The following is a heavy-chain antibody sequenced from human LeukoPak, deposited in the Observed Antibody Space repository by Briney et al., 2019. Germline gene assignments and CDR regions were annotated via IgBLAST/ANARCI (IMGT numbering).Heavy chain of an antibody. V-gene: IGHV1-46*01. CDR3: ARRSGWYYFDY. CDR1: GYTFTSYY. J-gene: IGHJ4*02. D-gene: IGHD6-19*01. CDR2: INPSGGST. Sequence: GASVKVSCKASGYTFTSYYMHWVRQAPGQGLEWMEIINPSGGSTSYAQKFQGRVTMTRDTSTSTVYMELSSLRSEDTAVYYCARRSGWYYFDYWGQGTLVTVSS.